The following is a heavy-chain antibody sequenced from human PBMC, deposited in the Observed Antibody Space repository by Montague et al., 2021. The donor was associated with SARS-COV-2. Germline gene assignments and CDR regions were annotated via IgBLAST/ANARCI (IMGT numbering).Heavy chain of an antibody. CDR2: IYYSGST. V-gene: IGHV4-39*07. CDR1: GGPTSSSSYY. Sequence: SETLSLTCTVSGGPTSSSSYYWGWIRQPPGKGLEWIGSIYYSGSTYYNPSLKSRVTISVDTSKNQFSLKLRSVTAADTAVYYCARAPPGYWGFVVVVAAHFDYWGQGTLVTVSS. J-gene: IGHJ4*02. D-gene: IGHD2-15*01. CDR3: ARAPPGYWGFVVVVAAHFDY.